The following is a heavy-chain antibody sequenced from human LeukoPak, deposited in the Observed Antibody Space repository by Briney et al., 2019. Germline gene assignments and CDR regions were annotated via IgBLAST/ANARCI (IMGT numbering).Heavy chain of an antibody. J-gene: IGHJ4*02. CDR3: VREGSGLLTKNFDY. Sequence: ASVKVSCKASGFPFSDSYIHWVRQAPGQGLEWMGYINPRSGGTSSPQKFKGRVTLTVDTINTAYMVLSSLISDDTAIYYCVREGSGLLTKNFDYWGQGTLVTVSS. CDR1: GFPFSDSY. D-gene: IGHD2-15*01. CDR2: INPRSGGT. V-gene: IGHV1-2*02.